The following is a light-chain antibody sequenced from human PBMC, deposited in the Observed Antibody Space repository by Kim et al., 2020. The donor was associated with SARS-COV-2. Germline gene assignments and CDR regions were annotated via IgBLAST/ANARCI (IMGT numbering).Light chain of an antibody. CDR2: DVN. Sequence: QSALTQPASVSGSPGQSVTISCTGSSSDIGANDYVSWNQQHAGKAPKVIIYDVNYRPSGVSDRFSGSKSGNAASLTISGLQTDDEADYFCSSYTSGDTYVFGLGTKVTVL. V-gene: IGLV2-14*03. CDR3: SSYTSGDTYV. J-gene: IGLJ1*01. CDR1: SSDIGANDY.